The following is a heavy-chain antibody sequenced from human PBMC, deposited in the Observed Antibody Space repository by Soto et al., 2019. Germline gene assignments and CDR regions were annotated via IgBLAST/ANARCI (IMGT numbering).Heavy chain of an antibody. CDR2: INHSGST. CDR3: AGRYCSGGSCYSVPYYFDY. D-gene: IGHD2-15*01. V-gene: IGHV4-34*01. J-gene: IGHJ4*02. CDR1: GGSFSGYY. Sequence: SETLSLTCAVYGGSFSGYYWSWIRQPPGKGLEWIGEINHSGSTNYNPSLKSRVTISVDTSKNQFSLKLSSVTAADTAVYYCAGRYCSGGSCYSVPYYFDYWGQGTLVTVSS.